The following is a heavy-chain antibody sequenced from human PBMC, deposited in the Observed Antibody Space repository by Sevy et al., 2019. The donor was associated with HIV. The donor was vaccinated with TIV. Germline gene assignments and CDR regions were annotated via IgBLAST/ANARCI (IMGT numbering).Heavy chain of an antibody. CDR2: IWSDGAYQ. CDR3: ARGGYYYDKAAYYALDS. J-gene: IGHJ4*02. V-gene: IGHV3-33*01. Sequence: GGSLRLSCAATGFTFSNYAMHWVRQAPGKGMEWVAIIWSDGAYQYHGDSVKGRFTISRDNSKNTLYLQMKNVRVEDTAVYYCARGGYYYDKAAYYALDSWGQGTLVTVSS. D-gene: IGHD3-22*01. CDR1: GFTFSNYA.